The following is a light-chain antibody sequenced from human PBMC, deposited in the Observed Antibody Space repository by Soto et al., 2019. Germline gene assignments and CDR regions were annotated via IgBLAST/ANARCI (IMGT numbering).Light chain of an antibody. CDR3: GSWDSSLSAYV. J-gene: IGLJ1*01. Sequence: SVMTQPPSVSAAPGQKVTISCSGSSSNIGGNSVSWYQQLPGTAPQLLIYDDDKRPSGIPDRFSGSKSGTSATLGITGFQTGDEADYYCGSWDSSLSAYVFATGTKVTVL. V-gene: IGLV1-51*01. CDR2: DDD. CDR1: SSNIGGNS.